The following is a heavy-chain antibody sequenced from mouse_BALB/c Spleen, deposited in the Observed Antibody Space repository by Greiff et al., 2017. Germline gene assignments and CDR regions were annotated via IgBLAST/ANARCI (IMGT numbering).Heavy chain of an antibody. CDR2: ISYDGSN. V-gene: IGHV3-6*02. CDR3: ATPPYYYGSWYFDV. D-gene: IGHD1-1*01. CDR1: GYSITSGYY. J-gene: IGHJ1*01. Sequence: EVQLVESGPGLVKPSQSLSLTCSVTGYSITSGYYWNWIRQFPGNKLEWMGYISYDGSNNYNPSLKNRISITRDTSKNQFFLKLNSVTTEDTATYYCATPPYYYGSWYFDVWGAGTTVTVSS.